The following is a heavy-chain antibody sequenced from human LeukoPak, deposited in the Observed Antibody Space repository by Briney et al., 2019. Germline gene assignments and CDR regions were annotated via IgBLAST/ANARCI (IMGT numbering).Heavy chain of an antibody. V-gene: IGHV3-7*03. CDR1: GFTFSSYW. CDR2: IKEDGREK. Sequence: PGGPLRLSCAASGFTFSSYWMTWVRQAPGKGLEWVGNIKEDGREKYYVDSVKGRFTISRDNAKSARYLQMNSLIAEDTAVYYCARELNSGHEYWGQGSLVNVSS. J-gene: IGHJ4*02. D-gene: IGHD1-26*01. CDR3: ARELNSGHEY.